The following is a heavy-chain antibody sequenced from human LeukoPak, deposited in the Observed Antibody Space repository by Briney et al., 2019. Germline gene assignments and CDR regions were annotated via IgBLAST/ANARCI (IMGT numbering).Heavy chain of an antibody. CDR1: EFSFSSYG. J-gene: IGHJ4*02. D-gene: IGHD5-12*01. CDR3: AKDLEATTRGFDY. Sequence: GGSLRLSCAASEFSFSSYGMHWARQAPGKGLEWVAVISYDGSNKYYALSVKGRFTISRDNSKNTLYLQMRSLRAEDTAVYYCAKDLEATTRGFDYWGQGSRVTVSS. CDR2: ISYDGSNK. V-gene: IGHV3-30*18.